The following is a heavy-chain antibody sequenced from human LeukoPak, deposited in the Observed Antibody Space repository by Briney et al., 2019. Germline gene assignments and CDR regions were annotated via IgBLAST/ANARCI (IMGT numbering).Heavy chain of an antibody. J-gene: IGHJ2*01. CDR3: ARQVYSITAHEDWYFDL. D-gene: IGHD6-6*01. V-gene: IGHV4-4*02. Sequence: PSETLSLTCGVSGGSISSTNWWSWVRQPPGQGLEWIGEVSLTGETIYNPSLTGRVTMSLGGSRNQLSLTLTSVTAADTAVYYCARQVYSITAHEDWYFDLWGRGTLLTVSS. CDR1: GGSISSTNW. CDR2: VSLTGET.